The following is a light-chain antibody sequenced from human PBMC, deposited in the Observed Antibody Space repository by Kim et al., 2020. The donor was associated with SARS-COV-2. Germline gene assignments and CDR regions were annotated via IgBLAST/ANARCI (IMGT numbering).Light chain of an antibody. Sequence: SSELTQDPAVSVALGQTVRITCQGDSLRSYYASWYQQKPGQAPVLVIYGKNNRPSGIPDRFSGSSSGNTASLTITGAQAEDAADYYCNSRDSSGNHLVFG. CDR3: NSRDSSGNHLV. J-gene: IGLJ3*02. V-gene: IGLV3-19*01. CDR2: GKN. CDR1: SLRSYY.